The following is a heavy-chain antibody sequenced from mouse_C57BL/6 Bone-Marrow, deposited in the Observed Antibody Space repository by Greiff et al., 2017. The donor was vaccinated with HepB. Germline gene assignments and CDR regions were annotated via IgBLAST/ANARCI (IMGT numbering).Heavy chain of an antibody. Sequence: QVQLKQSGAELVKPGASVKVSCKASGYTFTSYWMHWVKQRPGQGLEWIGRIHPSDSDTNYNQKFKGKATLTVDKSSSTAYMQLSSLTSEDSAVYYCAIGRGYYGNYGAYWGQGTLVTVSA. CDR2: IHPSDSDT. V-gene: IGHV1-74*01. J-gene: IGHJ3*01. CDR3: AIGRGYYGNYGAY. CDR1: GYTFTSYW. D-gene: IGHD2-1*01.